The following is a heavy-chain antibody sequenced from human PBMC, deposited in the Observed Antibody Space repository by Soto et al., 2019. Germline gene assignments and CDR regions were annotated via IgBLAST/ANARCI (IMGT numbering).Heavy chain of an antibody. CDR1: GFTFSNAW. CDR3: TTDTGLYCSGGSCYGV. J-gene: IGHJ4*02. V-gene: IGHV3-15*01. D-gene: IGHD2-15*01. CDR2: IKSKTDGGTK. Sequence: PGGSLRLSCAASGFTFSNAWMSWVRQAPGKGLEWVGRIKSKTDGGTKDYAAPGKGRFTISRDDSKNTLYLQMNSLKTEDTAVYYCTTDTGLYCSGGSCYGVWGQGTLVTVSS.